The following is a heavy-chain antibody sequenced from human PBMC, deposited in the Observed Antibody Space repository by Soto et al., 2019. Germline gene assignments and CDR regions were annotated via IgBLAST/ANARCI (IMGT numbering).Heavy chain of an antibody. CDR1: GFTFDRYW. CDR2: IVPGGDEM. J-gene: IGHJ4*02. D-gene: IGHD5-12*01. CDR3: ARALRGGNTGYALDY. V-gene: IGHV3-7*01. Sequence: GGSLGLSCAASGFTFDRYWMTWVRQAPGEGLEWVANIVPGGDEMYHVDSVSGRFTISRDNAKTSLFLQMNNLRVEDTAIYYCARALRGGNTGYALDYWGQGTLVTVSS.